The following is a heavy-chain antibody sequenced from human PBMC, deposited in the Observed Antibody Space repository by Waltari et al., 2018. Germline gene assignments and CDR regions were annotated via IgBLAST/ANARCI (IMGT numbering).Heavy chain of an antibody. CDR3: ARYLYHAMDV. CDR2: VKEDGRSI. CDR1: GFTFRRHW. V-gene: IGHV3-74*01. J-gene: IGHJ6*02. Sequence: EVRLVESGGGLVQPGGSLRRSCAASGFTFRRHWLNWVRQVPGKGLVCVSRVKEDGRSISYGDSVKGRFSISRDNAKTMLYLQMNSLRAGDTAVYYCARYLYHAMDVWGQGTTVIVSS.